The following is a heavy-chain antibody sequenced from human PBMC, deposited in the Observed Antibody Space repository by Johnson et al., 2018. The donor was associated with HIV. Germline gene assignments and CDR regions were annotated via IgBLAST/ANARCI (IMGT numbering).Heavy chain of an antibody. Sequence: QVQLVESGGGVVQPGRSLRLSCAASGFTFTSYAMHWVRQAPGKGLEWVSVIYSGGSTYYADSVKGRFTISRDNSKNTLYLQMNSLRAGDTAVYYCARGSGSSIGARGAFDIWGQGTMVTVSS. CDR3: ARGSGSSIGARGAFDI. J-gene: IGHJ3*02. CDR1: GFTFTSYA. D-gene: IGHD6-6*01. CDR2: IYSGGST. V-gene: IGHV3-NL1*01.